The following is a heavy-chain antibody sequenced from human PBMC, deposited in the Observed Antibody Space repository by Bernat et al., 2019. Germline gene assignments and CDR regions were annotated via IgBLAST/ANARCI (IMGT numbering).Heavy chain of an antibody. Sequence: QLHLQETGPGLVTPSETLSLTCTVAGDSINSSGYYWGWIRQPPGKGREWIGHFYYRGSTSYNPSLRSRVTISVDTSKNQFSLILKSVTAADTAVYYWARVGGDYSNCYYYDMDVWGQGTTVTVSS. D-gene: IGHD4-11*01. CDR3: ARVGGDYSNCYYYDMDV. CDR1: GDSINSSGYY. J-gene: IGHJ6*02. V-gene: IGHV4-39*01. CDR2: FYYRGST.